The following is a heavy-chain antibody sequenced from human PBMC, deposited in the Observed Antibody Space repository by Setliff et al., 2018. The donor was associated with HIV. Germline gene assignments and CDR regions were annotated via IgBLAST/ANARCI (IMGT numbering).Heavy chain of an antibody. V-gene: IGHV3-23*01. J-gene: IGHJ4*02. CDR2: ITGGGDKI. CDR1: GFIFSNYG. CDR3: ARDDAVGGGYLDY. D-gene: IGHD6-19*01. Sequence: HPWGSLRLSCAASGFIFSNYGMTWVRQSPGKGLQWLTAITGGGDKIDYINSVKGRFTISRDNSKNMLYLEMTSLRAEDTAVYYCARDDAVGGGYLDYWGQGTLVTVSS.